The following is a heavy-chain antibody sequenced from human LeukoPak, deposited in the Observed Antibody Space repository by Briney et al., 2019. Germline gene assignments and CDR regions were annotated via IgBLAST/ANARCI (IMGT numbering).Heavy chain of an antibody. CDR3: AGYSYGVRPS. J-gene: IGHJ5*02. Sequence: SQTLSLTCVISGDSVSSNSAAWNRIRPSPSRGLEWLGRTYYRSKWYNDYAVSVKSRITINPDTSKNQFSLQLNSVTPEDTAVYYCAGYSYGVRPSWGQGTLVTVSS. D-gene: IGHD5-18*01. CDR2: TYYRSKWYN. CDR1: GDSVSSNSAA. V-gene: IGHV6-1*01.